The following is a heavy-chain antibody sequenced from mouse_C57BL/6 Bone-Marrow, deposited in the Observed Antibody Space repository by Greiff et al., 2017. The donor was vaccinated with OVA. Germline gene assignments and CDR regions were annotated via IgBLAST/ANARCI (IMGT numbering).Heavy chain of an antibody. CDR1: GYTFTDYE. Sequence: QVQLQQSGAELVRPGASVTLSCKASGYTFTDYEMHWVKQTPVHGLEWIGAIDPETGGTAYNQKFKGKALLTADKSSSTAYMELRSLTSEDSAVYYGTRGYSNYYAMDYWGQGTSVTVSS. D-gene: IGHD2-5*01. V-gene: IGHV1-15*01. CDR2: IDPETGGT. CDR3: TRGYSNYYAMDY. J-gene: IGHJ4*01.